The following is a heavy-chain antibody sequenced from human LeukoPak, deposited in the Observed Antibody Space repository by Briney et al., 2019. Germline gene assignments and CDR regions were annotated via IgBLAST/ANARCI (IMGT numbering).Heavy chain of an antibody. CDR2: IKQDGSEK. D-gene: IGHD2-21*02. CDR3: ARTHISVVTAAPYYYYYYMDV. Sequence: GGSLRLSCAASGFTFSSYWMSWVRQAPGKGLEWVANIKQDGSEKYNVDSVKGRFNISRHNAKISLYLQMNSLRAEHTAVYYCARTHISVVTAAPYYYYYYMDVWGKGTTVTISS. J-gene: IGHJ6*03. V-gene: IGHV3-7*01. CDR1: GFTFSSYW.